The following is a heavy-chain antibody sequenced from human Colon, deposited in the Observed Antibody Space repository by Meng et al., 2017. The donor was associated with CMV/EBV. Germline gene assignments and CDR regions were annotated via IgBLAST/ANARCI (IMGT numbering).Heavy chain of an antibody. CDR1: GLTFGSSA. D-gene: IGHD2-21*02. CDR2: IIPFLGVP. V-gene: IGHV1-69*10. J-gene: IGHJ3*01. Sequence: SVKVSCKTSGLTFGSSAISWVRQAPGQGLEWMGGIIPFLGVPKYTEKFQGRATFTADTSTSTAYMELSSLRSEDTAMYYCATSSCVTAVTCAVALEPKDAFDVWGQGTMVTVSS. CDR3: ATSSCVTAVTCAVALEPKDAFDV.